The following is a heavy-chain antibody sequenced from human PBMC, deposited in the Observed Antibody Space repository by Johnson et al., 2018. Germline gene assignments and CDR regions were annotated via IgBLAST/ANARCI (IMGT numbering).Heavy chain of an antibody. D-gene: IGHD5-18*01. CDR2: IIHIFGSA. V-gene: IGHV1-69*01. CDR3: AREGPLSSSPKINYSSGMDV. CDR1: GGTFRSSA. J-gene: IGHJ6*02. Sequence: QVQLVQSGAEVRKPGSSVKVSCKASGGTFRSSAISWVRQAPGQGLEWMGGIIHIFGSAHSSQNFQGRVTITADGSTRKFNLELRSLGSEDTAGYYCAREGPLSSSPKINYSSGMDVWGQGTTVTVSS.